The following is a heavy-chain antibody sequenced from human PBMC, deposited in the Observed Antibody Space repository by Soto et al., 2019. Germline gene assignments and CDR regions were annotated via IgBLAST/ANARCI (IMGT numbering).Heavy chain of an antibody. CDR2: ISGSGGST. V-gene: IGHV3-23*01. Sequence: GGSLRLSCAASGFTFSSYAMSWVRQAPGKGLEWVSAISGSGGSTYYADSVKGRFTIPRDNSKTTRYLQMNSLKAEDMAVYYCAKDSIYRSEDIVVVVAAYFDYWGQGTLVTVSS. CDR1: GFTFSSYA. J-gene: IGHJ4*02. D-gene: IGHD2-15*01. CDR3: AKDSIYRSEDIVVVVAAYFDY.